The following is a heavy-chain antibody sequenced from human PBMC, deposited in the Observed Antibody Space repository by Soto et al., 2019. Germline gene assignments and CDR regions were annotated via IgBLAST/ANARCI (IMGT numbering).Heavy chain of an antibody. CDR3: ARDLWGYCGTDCYPLDV. V-gene: IGHV4-59*01. CDR2: MYNTGST. D-gene: IGHD2-21*02. Sequence: QVQLQESGPGLVKPSETLSLTCTVSGGTISRYYWSWIRQPPGKGLEWIGYMYNTGSTVYNPSFKSRVTRSVVTSKNQFSLKLNSVTAADTAVYYCARDLWGYCGTDCYPLDVWGQGTTVSVSS. J-gene: IGHJ6*02. CDR1: GGTISRYY.